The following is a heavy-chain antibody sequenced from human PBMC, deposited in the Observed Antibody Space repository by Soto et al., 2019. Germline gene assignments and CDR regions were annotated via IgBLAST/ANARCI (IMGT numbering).Heavy chain of an antibody. CDR3: ARRDVRNWFEY. CDR1: GYSFITYC. Sequence: GESLKISCKGSGYSFITYCIGWVRQMPVKGLEWMGIIYPRDSDTTYSPSFEGQVTMSVDKSISTAHLQWSSLKASDTGMYYCARRDVRNWFEYWGQGTLVTVSS. CDR2: IYPRDSDT. J-gene: IGHJ4*02. V-gene: IGHV5-51*01.